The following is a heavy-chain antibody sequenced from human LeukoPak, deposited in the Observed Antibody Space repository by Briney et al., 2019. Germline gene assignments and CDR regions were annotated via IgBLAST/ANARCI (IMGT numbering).Heavy chain of an antibody. J-gene: IGHJ3*02. CDR3: ARMVIRAYCSGGGCYEHAFDI. Sequence: SETLSLTCTVSGGSISTYYWSWIRQPPGKGLEWIGYIYYSGSTNYNPSLKSRVTISVDTSKIQFSLKLYSVTAADTAVYYCARMVIRAYCSGGGCYEHAFDIWGQGTVVTVSS. V-gene: IGHV4-59*08. CDR1: GGSISTYY. CDR2: IYYSGST. D-gene: IGHD2-15*01.